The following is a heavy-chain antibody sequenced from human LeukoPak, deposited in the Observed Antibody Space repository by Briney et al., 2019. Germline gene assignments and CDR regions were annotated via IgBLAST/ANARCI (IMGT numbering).Heavy chain of an antibody. Sequence: PGRSLRLPYAASGFTFSSYGMHWVRQAPGKGLEWVAVISYDGSNKYYADSVKGRFTISRDNSKNTLYLQMNSLRAEDTAVYYCAKGVDYWGQGTLVTVSS. J-gene: IGHJ4*02. CDR3: AKGVDY. CDR2: ISYDGSNK. CDR1: GFTFSSYG. V-gene: IGHV3-30*18.